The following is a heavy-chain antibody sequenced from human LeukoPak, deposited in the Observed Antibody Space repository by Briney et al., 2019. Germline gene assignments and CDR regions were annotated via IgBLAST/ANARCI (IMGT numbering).Heavy chain of an antibody. Sequence: SETLSLTCTVSGGSISSSSYYWGWIRQPPGKGLEWLGSIYYSGSTYYNPSLKSRVTISVDTSKNQFSLKLSSVTAADTAVYYCQASDTGDYYYYYMDVWGKGTTVTVSS. V-gene: IGHV4-39*07. J-gene: IGHJ6*03. CDR1: GGSISSSSYY. D-gene: IGHD5-18*01. CDR3: QASDTGDYYYYYMDV. CDR2: IYYSGST.